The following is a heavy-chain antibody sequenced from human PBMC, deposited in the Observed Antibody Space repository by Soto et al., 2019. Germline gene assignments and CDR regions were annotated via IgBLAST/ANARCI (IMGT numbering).Heavy chain of an antibody. CDR2: IYYSGST. J-gene: IGHJ5*02. D-gene: IGHD3-9*01. CDR1: GGSISSSSYY. Sequence: PSETLSLTCTVSGGSISSSSYYWGWIRQPPGKGLERIGSIYYSGSTYYNPSLKSRVTISVDTSKNQFSLKLSSVTAADTALYYCARHGHYDILTEQNWFDPWGQGTLVTSPQ. V-gene: IGHV4-39*01. CDR3: ARHGHYDILTEQNWFDP.